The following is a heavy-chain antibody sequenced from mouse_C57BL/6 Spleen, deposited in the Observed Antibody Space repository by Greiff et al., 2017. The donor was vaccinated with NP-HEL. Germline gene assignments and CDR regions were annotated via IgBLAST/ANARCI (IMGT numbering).Heavy chain of an antibody. CDR2: ISYDGSN. CDR3: ARDTRN. J-gene: IGHJ2*01. Sequence: VQLKESGPGLVKPSQSLSLTCSVTGYSITSGYYWNWIRQFPGNKLEWMGYISYDGSNNYNPSLKNRISITRDTSKNQFFLKLNSVTTEDTATYYCARDTRNWGQGTTLTVSS. V-gene: IGHV3-6*01. CDR1: GYSITSGYY.